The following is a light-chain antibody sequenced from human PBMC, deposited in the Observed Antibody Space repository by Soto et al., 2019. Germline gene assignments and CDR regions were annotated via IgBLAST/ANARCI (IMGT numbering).Light chain of an antibody. J-gene: IGKJ1*01. CDR3: QEYNTNSRT. Sequence: IQMTQSPSTLSASVGDTVTITCRASESISSWLAWYKQMPGKAPQLLIYKTSTLQSGVAPRFSGSGSGADYTLTITSLQPDDFATYYCQEYNTNSRTFGQGTRV. CDR1: ESISSW. V-gene: IGKV1-5*03. CDR2: KTS.